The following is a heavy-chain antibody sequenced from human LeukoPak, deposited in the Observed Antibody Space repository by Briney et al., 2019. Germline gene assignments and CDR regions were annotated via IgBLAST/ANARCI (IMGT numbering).Heavy chain of an antibody. Sequence: GASVKVSCKASGGTFSSYAISWVRQAPGQGLEWMGGIIPIFGTANYAQKFQGRVTITADKSTSTAYMELSSLRSEDTAVYYCAREGLRYFDWPDDAFDIWGQGTMVTVSS. CDR2: IIPIFGTA. D-gene: IGHD3-9*01. CDR1: GGTFSSYA. CDR3: AREGLRYFDWPDDAFDI. J-gene: IGHJ3*02. V-gene: IGHV1-69*06.